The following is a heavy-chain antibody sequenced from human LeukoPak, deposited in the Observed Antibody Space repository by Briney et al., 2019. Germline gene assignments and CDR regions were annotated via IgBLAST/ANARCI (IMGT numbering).Heavy chain of an antibody. CDR2: ISSSSSYI. Sequence: PGGSLRLSCAASGFTFSSYSINWVRQAPGKGLEWVSSISSSSSYIYYADSVKGRFTISRDNAKNSLYLQMNSLRAEDTAVYYCARDRGVPYFITGTTTAFFDYWGQGTLVTVSS. V-gene: IGHV3-21*01. CDR1: GFTFSSYS. J-gene: IGHJ4*02. D-gene: IGHD1-7*01. CDR3: ARDRGVPYFITGTTTAFFDY.